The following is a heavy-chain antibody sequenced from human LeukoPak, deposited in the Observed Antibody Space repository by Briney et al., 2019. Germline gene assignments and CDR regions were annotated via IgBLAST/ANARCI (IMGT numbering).Heavy chain of an antibody. V-gene: IGHV3-30*04. D-gene: IGHD3-10*01. CDR1: GITFSSYA. J-gene: IGHJ6*03. CDR3: ARGQALWFGKLFIPGYYMDV. CDR2: ISYDGSNT. Sequence: PGGSLRLSCAASGITFSSYAIHWVRQAPGKGLDWVAVISYDGSNTYYADSVKGRFTISRDNSKNTLYLQMNSLRPEDTAVYYCARGQALWFGKLFIPGYYMDVWGKGTTVTVSS.